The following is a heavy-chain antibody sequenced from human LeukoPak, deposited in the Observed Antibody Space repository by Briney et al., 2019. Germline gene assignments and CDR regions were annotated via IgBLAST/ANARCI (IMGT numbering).Heavy chain of an antibody. CDR1: GFTFSNYA. CDR3: AKGRDENNYFDY. J-gene: IGHJ4*02. Sequence: PGGSLRLSCAASGFTFSNYAMSWVRQAPGKGLEWVAFIRYDGSNKYYADSVKGRFTISRDNSKNTLYLQMNSLRAEDTAVYYCAKGRDENNYFDYWGQGTLVTVSS. CDR2: IRYDGSNK. D-gene: IGHD2-21*01. V-gene: IGHV3-30*02.